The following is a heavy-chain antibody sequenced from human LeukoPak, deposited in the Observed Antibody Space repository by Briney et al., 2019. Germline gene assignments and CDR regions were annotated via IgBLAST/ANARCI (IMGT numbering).Heavy chain of an antibody. V-gene: IGHV3-7*03. CDR1: GFTFSNYW. Sequence: GGSLRLSCAASGFTFSNYWMTWVRQAPGKGLEWVANIREDGGDIYYVDSVRGQFTISRDNAKNSLYLQMNSLRAEDTGIYYCAGDRNSDWYSPLDYWGQGSQVTVSP. CDR3: AGDRNSDWYSPLDY. D-gene: IGHD6-19*01. J-gene: IGHJ4*02. CDR2: IREDGGDI.